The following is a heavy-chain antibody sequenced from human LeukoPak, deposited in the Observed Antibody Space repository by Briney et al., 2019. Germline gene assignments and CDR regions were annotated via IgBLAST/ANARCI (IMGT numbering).Heavy chain of an antibody. D-gene: IGHD6-6*01. CDR2: IRYDESTK. J-gene: IGHJ4*02. CDR1: GFTFSRDG. Sequence: PGGSLRLSCAASGFTFSRDGMHWVRQAPGKGLEGLGFIRYDESTKYYADSVKGRFTVSRDHSMNPLYLQMNSLTAGDSAVYPCARTQSLGCSFSSFAYWGQGTLVTVSS. V-gene: IGHV3-30*02. CDR3: ARTQSLGCSFSSFAY.